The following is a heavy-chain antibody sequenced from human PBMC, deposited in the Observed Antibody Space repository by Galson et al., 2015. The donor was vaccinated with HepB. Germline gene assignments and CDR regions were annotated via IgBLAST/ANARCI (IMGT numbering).Heavy chain of an antibody. CDR1: GYTFTSND. D-gene: IGHD2-8*01. Sequence: SVKVSCKASGYTFTSNDINWVRQATGQGLEWMGWMNPNSGNTGYAQKFQGRVTMTKDISISTAYMELSSLRSEDTAIYYCARVPPYCSNSSSDTREGIDGWGQGTTVTVSS. CDR2: MNPNSGNT. V-gene: IGHV1-8*01. J-gene: IGHJ6*02. CDR3: ARVPPYCSNSSSDTREGIDG.